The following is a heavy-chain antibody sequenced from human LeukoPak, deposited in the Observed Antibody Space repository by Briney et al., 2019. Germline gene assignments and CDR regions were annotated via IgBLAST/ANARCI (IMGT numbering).Heavy chain of an antibody. CDR1: GYTFTSYY. CDR3: ARRCRETIAAAGTHNWFDP. V-gene: IGHV1-46*01. J-gene: IGHJ5*02. D-gene: IGHD6-13*01. Sequence: ASVTVSCKASGYTFTSYYMHWVRQAPGQGLEWMGIINPSGGSTSYAQKFQGRVTMTRDTSTSTVYMELSSLRSEDTAVYYCARRCRETIAAAGTHNWFDPWGQGTLVTVSS. CDR2: INPSGGST.